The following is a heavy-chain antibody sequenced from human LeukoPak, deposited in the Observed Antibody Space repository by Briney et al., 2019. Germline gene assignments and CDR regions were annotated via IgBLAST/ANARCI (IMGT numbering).Heavy chain of an antibody. D-gene: IGHD6-6*01. CDR3: AKAGYRGSSVNYFDY. CDR2: ISGSGGNT. J-gene: IGHJ4*02. Sequence: PGGSLRLSCAPSGFXFSSYAMSWVRQAPGMGLEWLSAISGSGGNTYYADSVKGRFTISRDNSQNTLSLQMNSLRAEDTAVYFCAKAGYRGSSVNYFDYWGQGTLVTVSS. CDR1: GFXFSSYA. V-gene: IGHV3-23*01.